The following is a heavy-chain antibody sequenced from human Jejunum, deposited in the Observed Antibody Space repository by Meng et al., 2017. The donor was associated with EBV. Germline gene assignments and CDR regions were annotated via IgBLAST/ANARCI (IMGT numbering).Heavy chain of an antibody. V-gene: IGHV3-21*01. D-gene: IGHD1-1*01. CDR1: SFTLSAYA. J-gene: IGHJ5*02. Sequence: GKSGEVRVDSVGSRGFFCVAFSFTLSAYAMTWVRSAPGQAVEGLASIAMVSNNGYYADSVKGRFALFTVTATKAMYTRMTRLRAVDTAVYYCAVGTTATAEYNWFDPWGQGTLVTVSS. CDR2: IAMVSNNG. CDR3: AVGTTATAEYNWFDP.